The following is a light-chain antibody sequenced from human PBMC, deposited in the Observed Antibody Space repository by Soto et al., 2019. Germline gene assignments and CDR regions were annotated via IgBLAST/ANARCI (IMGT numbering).Light chain of an antibody. CDR1: SSDVGGYDY. CDR3: CSYTGSSSSYV. J-gene: IGLJ1*01. Sequence: QSVLTQPASVSGSPGQPITISCTGASSDVGGYDYVSWYQQHPGKAPKLMIYEVSNRPSGLSDRFSGSKSGNTASLTISGLQAEDEADYFCCSYTGSSSSYVFGTGTKGTVL. CDR2: EVS. V-gene: IGLV2-14*01.